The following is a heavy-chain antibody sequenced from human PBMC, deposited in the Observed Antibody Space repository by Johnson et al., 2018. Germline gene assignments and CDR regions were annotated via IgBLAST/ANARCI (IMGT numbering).Heavy chain of an antibody. J-gene: IGHJ3*02. D-gene: IGHD2-2*02. CDR2: ISSSSSYI. V-gene: IGHV3-21*01. CDR3: AVFVVVPAAISDAFYI. Sequence: VQLVQSGGGLVKPGGSLRLSCAASGFTFSSYSMNWVRQAPGKGLEWVSSISSSSSYIYYADSVKGRFTISRDNAKNSLYLQMNSLRAEEPAVDYCAVFVVVPAAISDAFYIWGQGTMVTVSS. CDR1: GFTFSSYS.